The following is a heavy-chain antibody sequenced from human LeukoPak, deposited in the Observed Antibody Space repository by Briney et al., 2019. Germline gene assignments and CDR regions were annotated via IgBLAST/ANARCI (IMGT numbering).Heavy chain of an antibody. CDR3: ATSVHGEETNFDY. V-gene: IGHV1-24*01. CDR1: GYTLTELS. Sequence: VKVSCKVSGYTLTELSMHWVRQAPGKGLEWMGGFDPEDGETIYAQKFQGRVTMTEDTSTDTAYMELSSLRSEDTAVYYCATSVHGEETNFDYWGQGTLVTVSS. J-gene: IGHJ4*02. CDR2: FDPEDGET. D-gene: IGHD1-1*01.